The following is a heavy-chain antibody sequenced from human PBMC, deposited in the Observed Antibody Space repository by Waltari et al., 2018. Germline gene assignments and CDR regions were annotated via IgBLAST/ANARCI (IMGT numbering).Heavy chain of an antibody. CDR3: AKDAHYYDSSGSRGEY. Sequence: EVQLVESGGGLVQPGGSLRLSCAASGFTFSSYSMNWVRQAPGKGLEWVSYISSSSSTIYYADSVKGRFTISRDNSKNTLYLQMNSLRAEDTAVYYCAKDAHYYDSSGSRGEYWGQGTLVTVSS. D-gene: IGHD3-22*01. CDR2: ISSSSSTI. J-gene: IGHJ4*02. V-gene: IGHV3-48*01. CDR1: GFTFSSYS.